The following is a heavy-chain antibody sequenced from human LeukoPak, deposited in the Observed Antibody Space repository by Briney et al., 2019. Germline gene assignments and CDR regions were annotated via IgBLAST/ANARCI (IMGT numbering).Heavy chain of an antibody. V-gene: IGHV3-7*01. CDR2: IKQDGSEK. Sequence: GGSLRLSCAASGFTFSSYWMSWVRQAPGKGLEWVANIKQDGSEKYYVDSVKGRFTISRDNAKNSLYLQMNSLTAEDTAIYYCARGGAFIGPHWWFDLWGRGTLVTVSS. CDR3: ARGGAFIGPHWWFDL. J-gene: IGHJ2*01. D-gene: IGHD1-26*01. CDR1: GFTFSSYW.